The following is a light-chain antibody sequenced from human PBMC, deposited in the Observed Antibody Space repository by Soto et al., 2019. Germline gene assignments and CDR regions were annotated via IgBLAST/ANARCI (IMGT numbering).Light chain of an antibody. J-gene: IGKJ1*01. V-gene: IGKV3-15*01. CDR1: QSVSNN. CDR2: GAS. Sequence: EIVMTQSPATLSVSPGERATLSCRASQSVSNNVAWYQQKRGQAPRLVVYGASTRATGIPARFSGSGSGTXXXXXXXXXXXXXXAVYYCQQYNNWPPGAFGQGTKVEIK. CDR3: QQYNNWPPGA.